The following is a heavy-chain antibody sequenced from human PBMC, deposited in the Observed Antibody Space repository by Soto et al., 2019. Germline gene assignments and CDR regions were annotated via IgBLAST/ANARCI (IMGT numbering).Heavy chain of an antibody. CDR1: GFSLRTSGVG. CDR3: AHEVPSTRNWFDP. Sequence: QITLKESGPTLVKPSETLTLTCSFSGFSLRTSGVGVAWIRQPPGKALEWLALIYWNDDKRFSPSLRSRLSITKDTSKNQVVLTLTDVDPVDTATNYCAHEVPSTRNWFDPWGQGTLVTVSS. V-gene: IGHV2-5*01. CDR2: IYWNDDK. D-gene: IGHD2-15*01. J-gene: IGHJ5*02.